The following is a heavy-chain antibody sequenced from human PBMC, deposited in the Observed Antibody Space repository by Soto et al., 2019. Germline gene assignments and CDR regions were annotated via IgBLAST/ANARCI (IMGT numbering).Heavy chain of an antibody. CDR3: ARGGYYDSSGSRNYHYYGMNV. J-gene: IGHJ6*02. D-gene: IGHD3-22*01. CDR1: GYTFTSYY. Sequence: ASVKVSCKASGYTFTSYYMHWVRQAPGQGLEWMGIINPSGGSTSYAQKFQGRVSMTTDTSSNTAYMELRSLRSDDTAMYYCARGGYYDSSGSRNYHYYGMNVWGQGTTVTVSS. V-gene: IGHV1-46*01. CDR2: INPSGGST.